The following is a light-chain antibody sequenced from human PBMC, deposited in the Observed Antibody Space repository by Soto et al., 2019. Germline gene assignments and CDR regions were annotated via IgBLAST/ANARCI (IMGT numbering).Light chain of an antibody. Sequence: DIQMTQSPSTLSGSVGDRVTITCRASQTISSWLAWYQQKPGKAPKLLIYEASTLKSGVPSRFSGSGSGTEFTLTISSLQPDDFATYYCQHYNSDSEAFGQGTKVELK. CDR2: EAS. CDR3: QHYNSDSEA. J-gene: IGKJ1*01. CDR1: QTISSW. V-gene: IGKV1-5*03.